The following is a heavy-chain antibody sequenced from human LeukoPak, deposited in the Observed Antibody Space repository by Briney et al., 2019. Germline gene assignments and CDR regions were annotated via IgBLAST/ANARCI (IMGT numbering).Heavy chain of an antibody. V-gene: IGHV4-59*01. Sequence: SETLSLTCTVSGGSISSYYWSWIRQPPGKGLERIGYIYYSGSTNYNPSLKSRVTISVDTSKNQFSLKLSSVTAADTAVYYCASTYYDFWSNDYGMDVWGQGTTVTVSS. D-gene: IGHD3-3*01. CDR1: GGSISSYY. J-gene: IGHJ6*02. CDR3: ASTYYDFWSNDYGMDV. CDR2: IYYSGST.